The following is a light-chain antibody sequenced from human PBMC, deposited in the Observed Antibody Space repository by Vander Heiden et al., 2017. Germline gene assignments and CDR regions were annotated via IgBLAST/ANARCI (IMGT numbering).Light chain of an antibody. CDR1: SSDVGGYDY. Sequence: QSALTQPASVSGSPGPSITISCTGTSSDVGGYDYVSWYQHHPGKAPKLLIYEVTDRPSGVSNRFSGSRSGSTASLTISGLQAEDEADYYCSSYTSSSTLYVFGTGTKVTVL. CDR2: EVT. CDR3: SSYTSSSTLYV. V-gene: IGLV2-14*01. J-gene: IGLJ1*01.